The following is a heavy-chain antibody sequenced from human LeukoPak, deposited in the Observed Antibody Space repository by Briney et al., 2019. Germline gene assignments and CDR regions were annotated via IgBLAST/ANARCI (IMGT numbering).Heavy chain of an antibody. J-gene: IGHJ4*02. CDR1: GGSVSGYY. Sequence: SETLSLTCVVSGGSVSGYYWGWIRQPPGRGLEWIGYVYYSGSTNYNPSLKSRVTISVDTSKNQFSLKLSSVTAADTAVYYCANREGSSSGFDYWGQGTLVTVSS. CDR3: ANREGSSSGFDY. V-gene: IGHV4-59*02. D-gene: IGHD6-6*01. CDR2: VYYSGST.